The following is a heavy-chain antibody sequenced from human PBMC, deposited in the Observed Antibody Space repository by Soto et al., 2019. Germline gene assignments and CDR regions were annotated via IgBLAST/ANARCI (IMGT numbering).Heavy chain of an antibody. CDR3: VSSKYNMVAGPKWFDP. Sequence: PSETLSLTCIVSGGSITSYHWSWIRQFPGKGLAWIAYTSYTGNTNYNPSLESRLTMSADRSKNQLSQSLRSVTAADTAMYYCVSSKYNMVAGPKWFDPWGQGILVTVSS. D-gene: IGHD1-20*01. V-gene: IGHV4-59*12. CDR2: TSYTGNT. CDR1: GGSITSYH. J-gene: IGHJ5*02.